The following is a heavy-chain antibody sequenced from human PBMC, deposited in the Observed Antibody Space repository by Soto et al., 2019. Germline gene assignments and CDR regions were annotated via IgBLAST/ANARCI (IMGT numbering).Heavy chain of an antibody. V-gene: IGHV3-30-3*01. CDR2: ISYDGSNK. J-gene: IGHJ6*02. CDR3: ARDITGTTLYGMDV. D-gene: IGHD1-20*01. Sequence: PGGSLRLSCAASGFTFSSYAMHWVRQAPGKGLEWVAVISYDGSNKYYADSVKGRFTISRDNSKNTLYLQMNSLRAEDTAVYYCARDITGTTLYGMDVWGQGTTVTVSS. CDR1: GFTFSSYA.